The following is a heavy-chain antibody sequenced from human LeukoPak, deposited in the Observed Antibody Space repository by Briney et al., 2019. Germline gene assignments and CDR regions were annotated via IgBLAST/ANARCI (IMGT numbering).Heavy chain of an antibody. CDR1: GYTFTGYY. J-gene: IGHJ5*02. D-gene: IGHD2-2*02. CDR3: ARESGYCSSTSCYTVPFDP. CDR2: INPNSGGT. V-gene: IGHV1-2*02. Sequence: ASVKVSCKASGYTFTGYYMHWVRQAPGQGLEWMGWINPNSGGTNYAQKFQGRVTMTRDTSISTAYMELSRLRSDDTAVYYCARESGYCSSTSCYTVPFDPWGQGTPVTVSS.